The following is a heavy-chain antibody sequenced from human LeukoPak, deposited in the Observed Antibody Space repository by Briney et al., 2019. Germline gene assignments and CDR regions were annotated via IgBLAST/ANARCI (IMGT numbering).Heavy chain of an antibody. CDR3: AREHTGDAFDI. D-gene: IGHD5-18*01. CDR1: GYTFTSYY. CDR2: INPSGGST. V-gene: IGHV1-46*01. J-gene: IGHJ3*02. Sequence: EASVKVSCKASGYTFTSYYMHWGRQAPGQGLEWMGIINPSGGSTSYAQKFQGRVTMTRDTSTSTVYMELSSLRSEDTAVYYCAREHTGDAFDIWGQGTMVTVSS.